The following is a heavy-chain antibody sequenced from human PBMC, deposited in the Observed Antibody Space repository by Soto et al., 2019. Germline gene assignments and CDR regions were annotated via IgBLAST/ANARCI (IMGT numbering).Heavy chain of an antibody. Sequence: PGWSLRLSCAASRFTFSSYAMTWVRQAPGKGLEWVSTISGSGGGTYYADSVKGRFTTSRDDSKNTLYLQMNSLRAEATAVYYCAKDRCNSISCYADYWGQGTLVTVSS. CDR2: ISGSGGGT. CDR3: AKDRCNSISCYADY. D-gene: IGHD2-2*01. CDR1: RFTFSSYA. V-gene: IGHV3-23*01. J-gene: IGHJ4*02.